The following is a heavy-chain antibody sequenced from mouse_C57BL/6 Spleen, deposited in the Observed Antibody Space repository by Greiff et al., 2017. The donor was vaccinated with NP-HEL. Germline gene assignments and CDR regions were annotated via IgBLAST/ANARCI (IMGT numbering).Heavy chain of an antibody. D-gene: IGHD2-10*02. Sequence: QVQLQQSGPELVKPGASVKISCKASGYAFSSSWMNWVKQRPGKGLEWIGRIYPGDGDTNYNGKFKGKATLTADKSSSTAYMQLSSLTSEDSAVYFCARGGYALAWFAYWGQGTLVTVSA. CDR1: GYAFSSSW. V-gene: IGHV1-82*01. J-gene: IGHJ3*01. CDR2: IYPGDGDT. CDR3: ARGGYALAWFAY.